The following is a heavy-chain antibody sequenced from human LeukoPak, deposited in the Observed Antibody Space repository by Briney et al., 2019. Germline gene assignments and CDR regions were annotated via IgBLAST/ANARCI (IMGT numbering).Heavy chain of an antibody. CDR2: IIPVLNIT. V-gene: IGHV1-69*04. Sequence: ASVKVSCKTSGGTFSSSAVTWVRQAPGQGLEWMGRIIPVLNITTYAQKFQGRVTITADTSTSTVYMELSSLRSEETAVYYCARDQGLTAPPPYGLDVWGQGTTVIVSS. J-gene: IGHJ6*02. D-gene: IGHD5-18*01. CDR3: ARDQGLTAPPPYGLDV. CDR1: GGTFSSSA.